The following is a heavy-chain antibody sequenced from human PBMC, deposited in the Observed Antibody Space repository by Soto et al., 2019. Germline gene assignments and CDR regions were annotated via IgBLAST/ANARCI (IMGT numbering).Heavy chain of an antibody. CDR2: IYFSGST. J-gene: IGHJ6*02. CDR3: AREGGYFDSSGSGVYHYYGVDV. V-gene: IGHV4-4*07. D-gene: IGHD3-22*01. Sequence: SETLSLTCTVSGGSISPYLWSWIRQPAGKGLEWIGRIYFSGSTHYEPSFKSRVTMSVDTSKKQFTLKMRFMTAADTAVYYCAREGGYFDSSGSGVYHYYGVDVWGQGTTVTVSS. CDR1: GGSISPYL.